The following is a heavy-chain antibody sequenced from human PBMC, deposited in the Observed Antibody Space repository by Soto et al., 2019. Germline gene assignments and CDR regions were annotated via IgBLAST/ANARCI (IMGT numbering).Heavy chain of an antibody. J-gene: IGHJ3*02. D-gene: IGHD3-22*01. CDR3: ARCPYYYDSSGPLRAFDI. V-gene: IGHV1-69*13. CDR2: IIPIFGTA. CDR1: GYTFTSYA. Sequence: SVKVSCKASGYTFTSYAISWVRQAPGQGLEWMGGIIPIFGTANYAQKFQGRVTITADESTSTAYMELSSLRSEDTAVYYCARCPYYYDSSGPLRAFDIWGQGTMVTVSS.